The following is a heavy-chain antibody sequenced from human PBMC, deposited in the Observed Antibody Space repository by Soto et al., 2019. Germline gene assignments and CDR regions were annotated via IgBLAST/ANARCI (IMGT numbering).Heavy chain of an antibody. D-gene: IGHD5-18*01. CDR1: GFTFSSSA. J-gene: IGHJ4*02. V-gene: IGHV1-58*01. Sequence: ASVKVSCKASGFTFSSSAVHWVRQARGHRLEWIGWIVVGSSNTNYARGLQERVTITRDMSTSTAYMELSGLRSEDTAVYYCAAYVGGYIYGLGKDWGQGTLVTVSS. CDR3: AAYVGGYIYGLGKD. CDR2: IVVGSSNT.